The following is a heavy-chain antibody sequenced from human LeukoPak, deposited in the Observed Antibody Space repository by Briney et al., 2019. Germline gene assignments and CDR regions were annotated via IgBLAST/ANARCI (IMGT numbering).Heavy chain of an antibody. V-gene: IGHV3-48*04. CDR3: AIDFSEFAY. CDR2: ISSSSCTI. D-gene: IGHD3-10*01. CDR1: GFTFSSYS. J-gene: IGHJ4*02. Sequence: GGSLTLSCAASGFTFSSYSMNWVRQAPGRGLEWVSYISSSSCTIYYADSVKGRFTISRDNVKNSQYLQMNSLRAEDTAVDSGAIDFSEFAYWGQGTLVSVSS.